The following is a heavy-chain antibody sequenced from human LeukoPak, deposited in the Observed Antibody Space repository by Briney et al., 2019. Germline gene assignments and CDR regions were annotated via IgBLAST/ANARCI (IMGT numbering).Heavy chain of an antibody. CDR2: INHSGST. V-gene: IGHV4-34*01. CDR1: GGSFSGYY. D-gene: IGHD5-12*01. Sequence: PSETLSLTCAVYGGSFSGYYWSWIRQPPGKGLEWIGEINHSGSTNYNPSLKSRVTISVDTSNNQFSLKLSSVTAADTAVYYCARRPINYRAFDYWGQGTLVTVSS. CDR3: ARRPINYRAFDY. J-gene: IGHJ4*02.